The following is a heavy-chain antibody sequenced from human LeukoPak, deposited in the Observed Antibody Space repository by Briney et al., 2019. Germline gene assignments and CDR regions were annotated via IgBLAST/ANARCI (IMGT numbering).Heavy chain of an antibody. Sequence: PSETLSLICAVSGGSISSCFWSWLRQPAGKGLEWIGRVCTSGKTSYNPALKSRVTMSVDTSTNQFSLRLSSVTAADTAVYYCAKGRDRDGNYFADDYWGQGTLVTVSS. V-gene: IGHV4-4*07. CDR2: VCTSGKT. CDR3: AKGRDRDGNYFADDY. D-gene: IGHD4-17*01. CDR1: GGSISSCF. J-gene: IGHJ4*02.